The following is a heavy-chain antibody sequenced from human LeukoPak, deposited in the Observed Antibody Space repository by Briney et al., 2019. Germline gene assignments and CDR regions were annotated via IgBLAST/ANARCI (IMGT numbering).Heavy chain of an antibody. V-gene: IGHV3-30*18. Sequence: GSLRLSCAASGFTFSSYGMHWVRQAPGKGLEWVAVISYDGSNKYYADSVKGRFTISRDNSKNTLYLQMNSLRAEDTAEYYCAKDTYYYDSSGYPHPDYWGQGTLVTVSS. CDR1: GFTFSSYG. D-gene: IGHD3-22*01. CDR2: ISYDGSNK. CDR3: AKDTYYYDSSGYPHPDY. J-gene: IGHJ4*02.